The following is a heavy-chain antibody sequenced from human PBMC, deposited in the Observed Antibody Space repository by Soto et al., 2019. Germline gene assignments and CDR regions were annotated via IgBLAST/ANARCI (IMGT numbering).Heavy chain of an antibody. V-gene: IGHV3-23*01. CDR3: VRGTPTPGLDI. J-gene: IGHJ6*02. CDR1: GFTFSSYA. CDR2: ISGSGGST. Sequence: PGGSLRLSCAASGFTFSSYAMSWVRQAPGKGLEWVSAISGSGGSTYYADSVKGRFTTSRDNTRNSFYLNMDSLRVGDTATYYCVRGTPTPGLDIWGRGTTVTVSS. D-gene: IGHD1-1*01.